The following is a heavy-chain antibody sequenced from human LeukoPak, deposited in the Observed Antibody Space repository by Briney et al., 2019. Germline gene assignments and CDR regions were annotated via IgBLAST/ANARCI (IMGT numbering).Heavy chain of an antibody. CDR3: ARHTSSGWYFIDY. J-gene: IGHJ4*02. V-gene: IGHV4-59*08. Sequence: SETLSLTCTVSGGSISSYYWSWIRQPPGKGLEWIGYISYSGSTYYSPSLKSRVTISVDTSKKQFSLKLRSVTAADTAVYYCARHTSSGWYFIDYWGQGTLVTVSS. CDR2: ISYSGST. D-gene: IGHD6-19*01. CDR1: GGSISSYY.